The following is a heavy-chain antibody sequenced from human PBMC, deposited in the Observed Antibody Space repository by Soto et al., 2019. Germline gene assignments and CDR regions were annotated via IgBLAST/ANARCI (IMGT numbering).Heavy chain of an antibody. CDR3: AKESGRFLEWLLAPGDAFDI. D-gene: IGHD3-3*01. CDR2: ISGSGGST. J-gene: IGHJ3*02. V-gene: IGHV3-23*01. CDR1: GFTFSSYA. Sequence: PGGSLRLSCAASGFTFSSYAMSWVRQAPGKGLEWVSAISGSGGSTYYADSVKGRFTISRDNSKNTLYLQMNGLRAEDTAVYYCAKESGRFLEWLLAPGDAFDIWGQGTMVTVS.